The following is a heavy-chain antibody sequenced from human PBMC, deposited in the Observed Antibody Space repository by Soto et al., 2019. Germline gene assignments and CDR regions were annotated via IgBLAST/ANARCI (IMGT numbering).Heavy chain of an antibody. J-gene: IGHJ6*03. CDR1: GGSISSSSYY. V-gene: IGHV4-39*01. Sequence: SETLSLTCTVSGGSISSSSYYWGWIRQPPGKGQEWIGSIYYSGSTYYNPSLKSRVTISVDTSKNQFSLKLSSVTAADTAVYYCSILNTDYLISMVRGVIINSFYYYYYMDVWGKGTTVTVSS. D-gene: IGHD3-10*01. CDR2: IYYSGST. CDR3: SILNTDYLISMVRGVIINSFYYYYYMDV.